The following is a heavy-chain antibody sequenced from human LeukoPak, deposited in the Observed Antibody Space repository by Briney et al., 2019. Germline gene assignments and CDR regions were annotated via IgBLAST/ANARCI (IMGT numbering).Heavy chain of an antibody. J-gene: IGHJ6*03. Sequence: GGSLRLSCAASGFTFSSYWMSWVRQAPGKGLEWVANIKQDGSEKYYADSVKGRFTISRDNAKNSLYLQMNSLRAEDTALYYCAKDIGSYYYYMDVWGKGTTVTISS. D-gene: IGHD1-1*01. CDR1: GFTFSSYW. CDR2: IKQDGSEK. V-gene: IGHV3-7*03. CDR3: AKDIGSYYYYMDV.